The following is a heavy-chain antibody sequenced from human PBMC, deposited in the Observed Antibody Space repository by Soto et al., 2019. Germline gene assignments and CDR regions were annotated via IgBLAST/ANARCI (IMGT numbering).Heavy chain of an antibody. V-gene: IGHV2-5*01. J-gene: IGHJ6*02. CDR3: AHLIPSTVAPYYYYFGIDV. Sequence: SGPTLVNPTQTLTLTCTFSGFSLSTSGVGVGWIRQPPGKALEWLALIYWNDDKRYSPSLKSRLTITKDTSKNQVVLTMTNMDPVDTATYYCAHLIPSTVAPYYYYFGIDVWGQGTTVTVSS. CDR1: GFSLSTSGVG. CDR2: IYWNDDK. D-gene: IGHD4-17*01.